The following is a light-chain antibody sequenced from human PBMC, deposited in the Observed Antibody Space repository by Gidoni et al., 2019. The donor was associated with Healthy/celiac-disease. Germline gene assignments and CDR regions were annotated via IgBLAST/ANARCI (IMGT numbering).Light chain of an antibody. CDR1: QDISNY. Sequence: DIQMTQSPSSLSASVGDRVTITFQASQDISNYLNWYQQKPGKAPKLLSYDASNLETGVPSRFSGSGSGTDFTFTISSLQPEDIATYYCQQYDNLPPARTFGQGTKLEIK. CDR2: DAS. V-gene: IGKV1-33*01. CDR3: QQYDNLPPART. J-gene: IGKJ2*01.